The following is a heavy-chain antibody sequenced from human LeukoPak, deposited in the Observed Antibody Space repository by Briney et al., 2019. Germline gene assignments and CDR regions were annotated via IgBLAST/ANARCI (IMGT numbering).Heavy chain of an antibody. J-gene: IGHJ6*02. D-gene: IGHD3-10*01. CDR1: GDSVSNITTA. V-gene: IGHV6-1*01. CDR3: ARGGLLLWFGELGGLDV. CDR2: TYYRSKWYN. Sequence: SQTLSLTCAISGDSVSNITTAWNWIRQSPWRGLEWLGRTYYRSKWYNDYAVSVKSRITINPDTSKNQFSLQLNSVTPEDTAMYYCARGGLLLWFGELGGLDVWGQGTTVTVSS.